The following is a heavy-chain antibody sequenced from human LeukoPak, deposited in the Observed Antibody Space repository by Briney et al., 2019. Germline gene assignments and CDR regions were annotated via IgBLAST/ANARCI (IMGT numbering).Heavy chain of an antibody. CDR1: GFTFSSYA. D-gene: IGHD4-11*01. CDR3: ALQWGGYGAFDI. J-gene: IGHJ3*02. CDR2: ISGSGGST. V-gene: IGHV3-23*01. Sequence: PSGGSLRLSCAASGFTFSSYAMSWVRQAPGKGLKWVSAISGSGGSTYYADSVKGRFTISRDNSKNTLYLQMNSLRAEDTAVYYCALQWGGYGAFDIWGQGIMVTVSS.